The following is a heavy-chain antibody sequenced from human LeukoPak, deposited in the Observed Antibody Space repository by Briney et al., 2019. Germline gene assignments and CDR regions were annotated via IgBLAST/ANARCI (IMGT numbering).Heavy chain of an antibody. Sequence: SGPTLVKPTQTLTLTCTFSGFSLSTTGVGVGWIRQPPEKAPEWLSLIYWDGDDRYTPSLKSRLTITKDTSKNQVVLIMTNMHPVDTATYYCVRLNGYPRRWFDPWGQGTLATVSS. D-gene: IGHD3-22*01. V-gene: IGHV2-5*02. CDR3: VRLNGYPRRWFDP. J-gene: IGHJ5*02. CDR1: GFSLSTTGVG. CDR2: IYWDGDD.